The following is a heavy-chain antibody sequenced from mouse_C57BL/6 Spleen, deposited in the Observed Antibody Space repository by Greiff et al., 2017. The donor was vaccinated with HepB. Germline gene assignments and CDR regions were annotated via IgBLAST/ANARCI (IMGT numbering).Heavy chain of an antibody. CDR3: TRRAIYYGNYLYYFDY. J-gene: IGHJ2*01. V-gene: IGHV1-15*01. Sequence: QVQLQQSGAELVRPGASVTLSCKASGYTFTDYEMHWVKQTPVHGLEWIGAIDPETGGTAYNQKFKGKAILTADKSSSTAYMELRSLTSEDSAVYYCTRRAIYYGNYLYYFDYWGQGTTLTVSS. CDR1: GYTFTDYE. D-gene: IGHD2-1*01. CDR2: IDPETGGT.